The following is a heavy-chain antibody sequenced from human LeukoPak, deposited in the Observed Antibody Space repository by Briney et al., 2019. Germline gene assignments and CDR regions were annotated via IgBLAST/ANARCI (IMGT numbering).Heavy chain of an antibody. CDR2: ISYSGST. CDR1: GGSIRSYY. V-gene: IGHV4-30-4*01. Sequence: PSETLSLTCTVSGGSIRSYYWSWIRQPPGKGLEWIGYISYSGSTHYNPSLKSRATISADTSKNQFSLKLTSMTAADTAVYHCARGGEGYNYVYWGQGTLVTVSS. J-gene: IGHJ4*02. D-gene: IGHD5-24*01. CDR3: ARGGEGYNYVY.